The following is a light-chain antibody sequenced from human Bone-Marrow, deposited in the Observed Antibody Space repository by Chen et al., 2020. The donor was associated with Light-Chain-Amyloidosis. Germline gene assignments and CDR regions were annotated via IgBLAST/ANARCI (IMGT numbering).Light chain of an antibody. Sequence: SYVLTQPPSLSVAPGQTARITCGGNNIGREGVYWYQQKPGQAPVLVVYDDADRPSGIPQRFSGSNSGNTATLTVSRVEAGDEADYFCQVWDSSSDQVLFGGGTKLTVL. CDR1: NIGREG. V-gene: IGLV3-21*02. CDR3: QVWDSSSDQVL. CDR2: DDA. J-gene: IGLJ3*02.